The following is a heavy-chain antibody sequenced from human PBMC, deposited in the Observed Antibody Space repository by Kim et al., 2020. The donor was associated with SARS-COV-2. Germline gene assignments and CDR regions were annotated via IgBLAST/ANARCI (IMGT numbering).Heavy chain of an antibody. CDR2: INHSGST. V-gene: IGHV4-34*01. J-gene: IGHJ3*02. D-gene: IGHD1-26*01. CDR1: GGSFSGYY. Sequence: SETLSLTCAVYGGSFSGYYWSWIRQPPGKGLEWIGEINHSGSTNYNPSLKSRVTISVDTSKNQFSLKLSSVTAADTAVYYCARGSSYPWWELRAGLAFDIWGQGTMVTVSS. CDR3: ARGSSYPWWELRAGLAFDI.